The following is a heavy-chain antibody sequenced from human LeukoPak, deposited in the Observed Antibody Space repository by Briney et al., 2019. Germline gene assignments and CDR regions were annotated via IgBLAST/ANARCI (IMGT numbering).Heavy chain of an antibody. CDR3: ARVGRRLYSMDV. J-gene: IGHJ6*02. D-gene: IGHD1-14*01. CDR1: GFTFSIHG. Sequence: GGSLRLSCAASGFTFSIHGMNWVRQTPGKGLEWGSYIINSGGTIYYADSVQGRFTISRDNAKNSLYLQMNSLRDEDTAVYYCARVGRRLYSMDVWGQGTTVTVSS. V-gene: IGHV3-48*02. CDR2: IINSGGTI.